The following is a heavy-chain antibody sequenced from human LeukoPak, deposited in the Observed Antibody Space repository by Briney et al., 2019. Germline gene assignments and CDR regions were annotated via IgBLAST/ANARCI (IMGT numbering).Heavy chain of an antibody. CDR1: GGSISSSNW. CDR2: IYHSGST. J-gene: IGHJ6*04. Sequence: SETLSLTCAVSGGSISSSNWWSWVRQPPGKGLEWIGEIYHSGSTNYNPSLKGRVTISVDKSKNQFSLKLSSVTAADTAVYYCARRQDPEGTYALWGKGTTVTVSS. V-gene: IGHV4-4*02. CDR3: ARRQDPEGTYAL. D-gene: IGHD2-2*01.